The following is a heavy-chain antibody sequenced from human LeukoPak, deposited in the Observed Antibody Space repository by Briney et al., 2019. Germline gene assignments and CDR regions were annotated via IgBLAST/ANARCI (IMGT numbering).Heavy chain of an antibody. CDR2: IYYSGST. D-gene: IGHD3-9*01. CDR1: GGSISSYY. V-gene: IGHV4-59*01. Sequence: SETLSLTCTVSGGSISSYYGSWIRQPPGKGLEWIGYIYYSGSTNYNPSLKSRVTISVDTSKNQFSLKLSSVTAADTAVYYCARGFRYNQGVDYWGQGTLVTVSS. J-gene: IGHJ4*02. CDR3: ARGFRYNQGVDY.